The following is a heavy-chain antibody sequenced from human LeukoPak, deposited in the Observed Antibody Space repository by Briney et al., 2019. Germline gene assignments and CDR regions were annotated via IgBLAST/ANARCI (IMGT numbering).Heavy chain of an antibody. D-gene: IGHD5-12*01. CDR2: IYTSGST. V-gene: IGHV4-61*02. Sequence: PSETLSLTCTVSGGSISSGSYYWGWIRQPAGKGLEWIGRIYTSGSTNYNPSLKSRVTISVDTSKNQFSLKLSSVTAADTAVYYCARVGYDSFDYWGQGTLVTVSS. CDR3: ARVGYDSFDY. CDR1: GGSISSGSYY. J-gene: IGHJ4*02.